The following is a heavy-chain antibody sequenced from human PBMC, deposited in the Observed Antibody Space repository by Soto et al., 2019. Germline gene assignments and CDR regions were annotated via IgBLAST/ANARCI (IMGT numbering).Heavy chain of an antibody. J-gene: IGHJ4*02. CDR2: LSGSGTAT. CDR1: GFTFSTYG. CDR3: AKIDHYDFWSDYHTYFDY. Sequence: GGSLRLSCAASGFTFSTYGMSWVRQTPGRGLEWVSALSGSGTATYYADSVKGRFTISRDNSKNMPYLQLNSLRADDTAVYYCAKIDHYDFWSDYHTYFDYWGQGALVTVSS. V-gene: IGHV3-23*01. D-gene: IGHD3-3*01.